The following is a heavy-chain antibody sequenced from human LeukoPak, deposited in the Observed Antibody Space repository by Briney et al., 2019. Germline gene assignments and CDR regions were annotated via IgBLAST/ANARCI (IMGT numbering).Heavy chain of an antibody. CDR1: GFPLISYG. Sequence: GGSLRLSCAASGFPLISYGMNWVRQAPGKGLEWVSSISSSSSYIYYADSVKGRFTISRDNAKNSLYLQMNSLRAEDTAVYYCAELGITMIGGVWGKGTTVTISS. CDR2: ISSSSSYI. D-gene: IGHD3-10*02. CDR3: AELGITMIGGV. V-gene: IGHV3-21*01. J-gene: IGHJ6*04.